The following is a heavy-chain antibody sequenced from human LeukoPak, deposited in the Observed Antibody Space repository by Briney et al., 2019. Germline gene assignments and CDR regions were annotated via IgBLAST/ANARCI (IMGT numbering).Heavy chain of an antibody. D-gene: IGHD2-15*01. CDR1: GGSFSGYY. Sequence: SETLSLTCAVYGGSFSGYYWSWIRQPPGKGLEWIGEINHSGSTNYNPSLKSRVTISVDTSKNQFSLKLSSVTAADTAVCYCARGIVVVVAATPGYFDYWGQGTLVTVSS. CDR3: ARGIVVVVAATPGYFDY. CDR2: INHSGST. V-gene: IGHV4-34*01. J-gene: IGHJ4*02.